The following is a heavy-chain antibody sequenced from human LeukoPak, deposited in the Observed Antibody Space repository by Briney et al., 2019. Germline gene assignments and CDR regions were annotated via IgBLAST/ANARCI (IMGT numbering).Heavy chain of an antibody. CDR1: GFTFSSYA. Sequence: GGSLRLSCAASGFTFSSYAMHWVRQAPGKGLEWVAVISYDGSNKYYADSVKGRFTISRDNSKNTLYLQVNSLRAEDTAVYYCARDWSGTTYLYYYYYYGMDVWGQGTTVTVSS. J-gene: IGHJ6*02. V-gene: IGHV3-30*04. CDR3: ARDWSGTTYLYYYYYYGMDV. CDR2: ISYDGSNK. D-gene: IGHD1-7*01.